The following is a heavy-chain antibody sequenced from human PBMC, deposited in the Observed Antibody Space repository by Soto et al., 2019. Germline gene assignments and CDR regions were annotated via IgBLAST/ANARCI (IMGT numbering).Heavy chain of an antibody. D-gene: IGHD1-7*01. V-gene: IGHV3-23*01. CDR2: ISPTGGTT. CDR3: AKLAPELSTSPRYFDS. J-gene: IGHJ4*03. Sequence: PRSALRRSCATSGFIFSIYDMSWVRQAPGKGLEWVSGISPTGGTTYYADSVKGRFTISRDNSGHTLFLTLKSLRVDDTAIYYCAKLAPELSTSPRYFDSWRQGALVTVSS. CDR1: GFIFSIYD.